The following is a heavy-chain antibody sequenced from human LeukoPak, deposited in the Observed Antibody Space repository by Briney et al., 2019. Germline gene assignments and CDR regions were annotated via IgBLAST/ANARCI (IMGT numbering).Heavy chain of an antibody. CDR2: VSPSGST. CDR3: ARHGGLVSGTYYDY. J-gene: IGHJ4*02. Sequence: PSETLSLTCAVSGYSITNGYYWGWIRQSPGKGLEWLGSVSPSGSTDSNPSLKSRLTISLDTSKNQISLMLSSVTAADTAVYYCARHGGLVSGTYYDYWGQGTLVTVSS. CDR1: GYSITNGYY. D-gene: IGHD1-26*01. V-gene: IGHV4-38-2*01.